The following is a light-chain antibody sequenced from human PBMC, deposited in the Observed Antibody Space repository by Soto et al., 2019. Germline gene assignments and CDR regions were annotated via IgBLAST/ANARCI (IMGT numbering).Light chain of an antibody. CDR2: GAS. CDR1: QSVSRN. CDR3: QQYGDWPPET. Sequence: EVVLTQSPATLSVSPGDRPTLSSRASQSVSRNLAWYQQKPAQAPRLLIYGASTRATGVPARFSGSGSATEFTLSISSLQSEDVAVYYCQQYGDWPPETFDQGTKLEI. V-gene: IGKV3-15*01. J-gene: IGKJ2*01.